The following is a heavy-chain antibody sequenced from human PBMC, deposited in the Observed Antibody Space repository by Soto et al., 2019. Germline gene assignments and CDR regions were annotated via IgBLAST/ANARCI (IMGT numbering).Heavy chain of an antibody. CDR1: GYTFTNYG. J-gene: IGHJ5*02. CDR2: ISAYNGNT. D-gene: IGHD3-10*01. Sequence: ASVKVSCKASGYTFTNYGISWVRQAPGQGLEWMGWISAYNGNTKYAQKLQGRVTMTTDTSTSTAYMELRSLRSDDTAVYYCARGVGSGSYYTQYNWFDPWGQGTLVTVSS. CDR3: ARGVGSGSYYTQYNWFDP. V-gene: IGHV1-18*01.